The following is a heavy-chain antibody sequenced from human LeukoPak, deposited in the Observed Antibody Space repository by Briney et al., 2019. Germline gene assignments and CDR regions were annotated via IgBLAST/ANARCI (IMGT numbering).Heavy chain of an antibody. V-gene: IGHV5-51*01. Sequence: LGESLKISCKGSGYSFTSYWIGWVRQMPGRGLEWMGIIYPGDSDTKYSPSFQGQVTISADKSISTAYLQWSSLKASDTTMYYCARDPYNSGWYDYWGQGTLVTVSS. D-gene: IGHD6-19*01. CDR1: GYSFTSYW. J-gene: IGHJ4*02. CDR2: IYPGDSDT. CDR3: ARDPYNSGWYDY.